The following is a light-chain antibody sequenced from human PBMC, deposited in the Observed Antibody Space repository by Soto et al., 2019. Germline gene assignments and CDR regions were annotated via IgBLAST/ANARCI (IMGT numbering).Light chain of an antibody. CDR2: WAS. CDR3: QQYYNTPLT. V-gene: IGKV4-1*01. Sequence: DIVMTQSPDSLAVSLGERATINCKSSQSVLYRTNNENYLAWYQQKPGQPPKLLIYWASTRESGVPDRFSGSGSGTDFTLTISSLQAEDVAVYYCQQYYNTPLTFGGGTKVEIK. J-gene: IGKJ4*01. CDR1: QSVLYRTNNENY.